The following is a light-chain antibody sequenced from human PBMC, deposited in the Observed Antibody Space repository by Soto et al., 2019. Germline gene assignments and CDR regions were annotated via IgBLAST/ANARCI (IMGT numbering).Light chain of an antibody. CDR2: GAS. CDR3: QQGHHWPLT. CDR1: QSINSE. J-gene: IGKJ2*01. V-gene: IGKV3-15*01. Sequence: EIVMTQSPATLSLSPGERAALSCRASQSINSELAWYQQKPGQPPRLLIYGASTRATGVPARFTGSESGSAFTLTISGLQSEDFAVYYCQQGHHWPLTFGQGTRLAI.